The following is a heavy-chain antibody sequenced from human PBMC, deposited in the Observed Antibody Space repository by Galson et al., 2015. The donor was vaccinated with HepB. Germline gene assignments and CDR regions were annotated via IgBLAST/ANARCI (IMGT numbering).Heavy chain of an antibody. D-gene: IGHD3-22*01. CDR2: ISSSSSTI. V-gene: IGHV3-48*01. CDR1: GFTFSSYS. J-gene: IGHJ5*02. CDR3: VRSIYDGSGWGLCDP. Sequence: SLRLSCAASGFTFSSYSMNWVRQAPGKGLEWVSYISSSSSTIYYADSVKGRFTISRDNAKNSLYLQMNSLRAEDTAVYYCVRSIYDGSGWGLCDPWGQGTLVTVSS.